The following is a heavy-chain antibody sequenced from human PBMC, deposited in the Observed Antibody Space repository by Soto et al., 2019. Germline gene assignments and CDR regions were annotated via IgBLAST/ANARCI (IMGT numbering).Heavy chain of an antibody. CDR1: GFTFSNYG. D-gene: IGHD6-19*01. J-gene: IGHJ4*02. CDR2: IWYDGSKK. V-gene: IGHV3-33*01. CDR3: ARASDTSGPPFY. Sequence: GGSLRLSCAASGFTFSNYGMHWVRQAPGKGLEWVAVIWYDGSKKYYADSVKGRFTISRDNSKNTLYLQMNSLRAEDTAVYYCARASDTSGPPFYWGQGTLVTVSS.